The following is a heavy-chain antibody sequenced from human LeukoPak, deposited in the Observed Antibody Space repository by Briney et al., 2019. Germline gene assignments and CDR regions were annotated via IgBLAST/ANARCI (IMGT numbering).Heavy chain of an antibody. V-gene: IGHV1-69*13. CDR3: AITPPYDGYDSHDV. J-gene: IGHJ4*02. CDR1: GGTFSSYA. D-gene: IGHD5-12*01. CDR2: IIPIFRAT. Sequence: ASVKVSCKASGGTFSSYAISWVRQAPGQGLEWMGGIIPIFRATNYAQKFQGRVTITADASTSLVYMEMSSLRSDDTAVYFCAITPPYDGYDSHDVWGQGTLVTVSS.